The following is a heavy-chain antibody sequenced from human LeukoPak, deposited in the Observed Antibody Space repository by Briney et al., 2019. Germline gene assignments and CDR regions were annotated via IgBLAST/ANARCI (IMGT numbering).Heavy chain of an antibody. Sequence: AGGSLRLSCAASGFIFSNHAMHWVRQAPGKGLEWVAVTSYDGGNTYYADSVNGRFTMYRDNSKNTINLQMDSLRIEDTAVYFCARDAGSGWSYLDFWGQGTLVTVSS. CDR1: GFIFSNHA. D-gene: IGHD3-3*01. CDR2: TSYDGGNT. J-gene: IGHJ4*02. V-gene: IGHV3-30-3*01. CDR3: ARDAGSGWSYLDF.